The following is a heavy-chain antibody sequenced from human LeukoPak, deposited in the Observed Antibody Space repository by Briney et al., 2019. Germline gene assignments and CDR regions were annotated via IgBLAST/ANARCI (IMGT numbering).Heavy chain of an antibody. J-gene: IGHJ3*02. D-gene: IGHD1-26*01. CDR1: GFTFSSYW. Sequence: GGSLRLSCAASGFTFSSYWMHWVRQAPGKGLVWVSRINNDGSSTTYADSVKGRFTISRDNAKNTLYLQMNSLRAENTAVYYCARGGAVGTTTVAFDIWGQGTMVTVSS. CDR3: ARGGAVGTTTVAFDI. CDR2: INNDGSST. V-gene: IGHV3-74*01.